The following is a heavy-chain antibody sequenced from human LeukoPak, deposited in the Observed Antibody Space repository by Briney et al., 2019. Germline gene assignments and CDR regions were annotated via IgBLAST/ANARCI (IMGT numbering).Heavy chain of an antibody. D-gene: IGHD6-19*01. CDR1: GFTFSSYA. J-gene: IGHJ4*02. V-gene: IGHV3-23*01. Sequence: GGSLRLSCAASGFTFSSYAMSWVRQAPGKGLEWVSAISGSGGSTYYADSVKGRFTISRDNSKNTLYLQMNSLRAEDTAVYYCARDRASGWYFDYWGQGTLVTVSS. CDR3: ARDRASGWYFDY. CDR2: ISGSGGST.